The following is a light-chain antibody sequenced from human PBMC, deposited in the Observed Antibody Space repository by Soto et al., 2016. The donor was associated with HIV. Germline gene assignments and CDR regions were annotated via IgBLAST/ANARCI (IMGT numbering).Light chain of an antibody. J-gene: IGKJ4*01. CDR3: QQYYNYPLT. Sequence: DIQMTQSPSTLSASVGDRVTITCRASQTISNWLAWYQQTPGKAPKLLIYKASNLERGVPSRFSGSGSGTEYTLAISSLQPDDFATYYCQQYYNYPLTFGGGTRVEIK. V-gene: IGKV1-5*03. CDR2: KAS. CDR1: QTISNW.